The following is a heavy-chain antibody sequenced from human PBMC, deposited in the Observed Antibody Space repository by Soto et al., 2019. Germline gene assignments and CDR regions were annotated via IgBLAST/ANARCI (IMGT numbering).Heavy chain of an antibody. Sequence: QVQLVQSGTEVKRPGDSVKVSCKASGYTFTGYYVHWVRQAPGQGLEWMGWINPNSGDTYLAQRFQGRVTMNRDTSIGTANRERRGRTRDDTAEYYCAKGGAIVAAGTRVYRYNARDVWGQGTTVTVSS. CDR3: AKGGAIVAAGTRVYRYNARDV. D-gene: IGHD1-26*01. CDR2: INPNSGDT. V-gene: IGHV1-2*02. J-gene: IGHJ6*02. CDR1: GYTFTGYY.